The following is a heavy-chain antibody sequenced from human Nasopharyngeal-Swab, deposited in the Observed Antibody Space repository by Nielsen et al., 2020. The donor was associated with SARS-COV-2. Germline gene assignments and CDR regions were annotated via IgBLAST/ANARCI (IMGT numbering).Heavy chain of an antibody. V-gene: IGHV3-7*03. CDR3: AKYTRGWGWFDP. CDR2: IKQDGSEK. Sequence: GGSLRLSCAASGFTFSSYWMSWVRQAPGKGLEWVAKIKQDGSEKYYVDSVKGRFTISRDNAKNSLYLQLNSLRAEDTAMYYCAKYTRGWGWFDPWGLGTLVTVSS. D-gene: IGHD6-19*01. J-gene: IGHJ5*02. CDR1: GFTFSSYW.